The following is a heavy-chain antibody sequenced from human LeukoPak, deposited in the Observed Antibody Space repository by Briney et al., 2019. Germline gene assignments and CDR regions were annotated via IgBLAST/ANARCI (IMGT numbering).Heavy chain of an antibody. D-gene: IGHD6-19*01. J-gene: IGHJ4*02. CDR3: AKDGEKYSSGWYGLIDY. V-gene: IGHV3-23*01. CDR2: ISGSGGST. Sequence: PGRSLRLSCAASGFTFSSYDMSWVRQAPGKGLEWVSAISGSGGSTYYADFVKHRFTISRDNSKNTLYLQMNSLRAEDTAVYYCAKDGEKYSSGWYGLIDYWGQGTLVTVSS. CDR1: GFTFSSYD.